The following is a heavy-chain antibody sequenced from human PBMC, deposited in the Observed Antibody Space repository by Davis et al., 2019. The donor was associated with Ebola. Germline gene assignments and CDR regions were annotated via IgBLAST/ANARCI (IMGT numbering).Heavy chain of an antibody. J-gene: IGHJ6*03. Sequence: GESLKISCAASGFTFSSYAMHWVRQAPGKGLEWVAVISYDGSNKYYADSVKGRFTISRDNSKNTLYLQMNSLRAEDTAVYYCAREKAAAGKKTHYYMDVWGKGTTVTVSS. CDR1: GFTFSSYA. D-gene: IGHD6-13*01. V-gene: IGHV3-30-3*01. CDR2: ISYDGSNK. CDR3: AREKAAAGKKTHYYMDV.